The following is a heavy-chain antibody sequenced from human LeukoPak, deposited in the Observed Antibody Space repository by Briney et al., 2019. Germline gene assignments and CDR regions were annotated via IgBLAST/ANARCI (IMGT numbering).Heavy chain of an antibody. V-gene: IGHV3-21*04. CDR2: ISSSSYI. CDR3: AKTIVVVPAAIGGVDY. Sequence: PGGSLRLSCAASGFTFSSYSMNWVRQAPGKGLEWVSSISSSSYIYYADSVKGRFTISRDNAKNSLYLQMNSLRAEDTAVYYCAKTIVVVPAAIGGVDYWGQGTLVTVSS. D-gene: IGHD2-2*01. J-gene: IGHJ4*02. CDR1: GFTFSSYS.